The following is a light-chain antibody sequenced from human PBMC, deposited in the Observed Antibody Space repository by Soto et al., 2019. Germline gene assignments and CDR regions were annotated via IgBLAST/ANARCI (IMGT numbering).Light chain of an antibody. CDR1: QVINNY. CDR3: QKYDRAPRT. V-gene: IGKV1-27*01. J-gene: IGKJ1*01. Sequence: DIQMTQSPSSLSASVGDSVTITCRASQVINNYLAWYQQKPGKVPVLLIYSASTLKSGVPSRFSGRGAGTDFTLTISSLQPEDFATYYCQKYDRAPRTFGQGTKVDIK. CDR2: SAS.